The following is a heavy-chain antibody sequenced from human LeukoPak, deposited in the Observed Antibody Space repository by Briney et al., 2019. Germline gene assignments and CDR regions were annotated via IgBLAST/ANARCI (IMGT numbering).Heavy chain of an antibody. Sequence: SETLSLTCTVSGGSISSYYWSWIRQPPGKGLEWIGYIYYSGSTYYNPSLKSRVTISVDTSKNQFSLKLSSVTAADTAVYYCTRPYYYDSSGDPDYWGQGTLVTVSS. CDR1: GGSISSYY. J-gene: IGHJ4*02. D-gene: IGHD3-22*01. CDR2: IYYSGST. V-gene: IGHV4-59*08. CDR3: TRPYYYDSSGDPDY.